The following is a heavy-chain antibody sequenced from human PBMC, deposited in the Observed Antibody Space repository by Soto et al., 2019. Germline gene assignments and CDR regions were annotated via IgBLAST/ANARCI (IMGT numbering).Heavy chain of an antibody. J-gene: IGHJ6*02. D-gene: IGHD3-10*01. CDR2: FDPEDGET. CDR3: ATDHGSGSYLFGYYYGMDV. CDR1: RYTLTELS. Sequence: ASVKGSCKVSRYTLTELSMHWVRQAPGKGVEWMGGFDPEDGETIYAQKFQGRVTMTEDTSTDTAYMELSSLRSEDTAVYYCATDHGSGSYLFGYYYGMDVWGQGTTVTVSS. V-gene: IGHV1-24*01.